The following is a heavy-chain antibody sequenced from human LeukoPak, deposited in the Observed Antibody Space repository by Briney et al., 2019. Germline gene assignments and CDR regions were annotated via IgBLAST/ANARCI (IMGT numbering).Heavy chain of an antibody. J-gene: IGHJ4*02. D-gene: IGHD3-9*01. CDR1: GGSFSNYY. CDR3: ARHPLLYFLDY. V-gene: IGHV4-34*01. Sequence: SETLSLTCAVYGGSFSNYYWSWIRQPPGKGLEWIGEINHSGYTYYNPSLESRVTISVDTSTNQFSLNLSSVTAADTAVYFCARHPLLYFLDYWGQGTLVTVSS. CDR2: INHSGYT.